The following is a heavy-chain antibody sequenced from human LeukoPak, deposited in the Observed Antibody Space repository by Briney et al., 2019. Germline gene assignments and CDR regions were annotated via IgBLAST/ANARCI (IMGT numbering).Heavy chain of an antibody. Sequence: GGSLRLSCAASGFTFDDYGMSWVRQAPGKGLEWVSGINWNGGSTGYADSVKGRFTISRDNSKNTLYLQMNSLRAEDTAVYYCAKVRTMVRGVPQRYYFDYWGQGTLVTVSS. V-gene: IGHV3-20*04. J-gene: IGHJ4*02. CDR2: INWNGGST. D-gene: IGHD3-10*01. CDR1: GFTFDDYG. CDR3: AKVRTMVRGVPQRYYFDY.